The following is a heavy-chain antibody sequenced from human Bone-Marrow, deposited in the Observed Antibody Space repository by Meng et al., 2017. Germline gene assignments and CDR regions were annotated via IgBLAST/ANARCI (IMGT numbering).Heavy chain of an antibody. CDR2: VSHDGNSG. V-gene: IGHV3-30-3*01. CDR3: ARDKSHYDGRSGWFDP. CDR1: GFTFTDYA. J-gene: IGHJ5*02. D-gene: IGHD3-16*01. Sequence: QVQLLESGGGLVQPGGSLRLPSATSGFTFTDYAMHWVRQAPGKGPEWVAIVSHDGNSGCYADSVKGRFSVSRDNFKNIQFLHMNSLRPEDTAVYYCARDKSHYDGRSGWFDPWGQGTLVTVSS.